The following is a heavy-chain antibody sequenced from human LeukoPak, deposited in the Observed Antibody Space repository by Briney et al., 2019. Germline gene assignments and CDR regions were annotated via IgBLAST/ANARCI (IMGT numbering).Heavy chain of an antibody. CDR1: GFSFSSYA. Sequence: PGGSLRLSCAASGFSFSSYAMTWVRQAPGKGLEWVSSISGSGGSTSYADSVKGRFTISRDNSKNTLYLQMNSLRVEDTAVYYCAQKACDSGLLYWGQGALVIVSS. CDR2: ISGSGGST. CDR3: AQKACDSGLLY. D-gene: IGHD2-21*02. V-gene: IGHV3-23*01. J-gene: IGHJ4*02.